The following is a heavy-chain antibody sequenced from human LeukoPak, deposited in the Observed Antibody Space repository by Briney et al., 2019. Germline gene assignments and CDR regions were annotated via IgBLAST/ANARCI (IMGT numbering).Heavy chain of an antibody. J-gene: IGHJ4*02. CDR3: ARRDYGDYPFDY. CDR1: GVTFSSYA. V-gene: IGHV3-30*04. Sequence: GGSLRLSCAASGVTFSSYARHWVRQAPGKGLEWVAVISYDGSNKYYADSVKGRFTISRDNSKNTLYLQMNSLRAEDTAVYYCARRDYGDYPFDYWGQGTLVTVSS. CDR2: ISYDGSNK. D-gene: IGHD4-17*01.